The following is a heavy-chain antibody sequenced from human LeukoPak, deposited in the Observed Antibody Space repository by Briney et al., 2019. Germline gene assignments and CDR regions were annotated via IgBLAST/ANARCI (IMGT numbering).Heavy chain of an antibody. V-gene: IGHV1-69*05. CDR1: GGTFSSYA. Sequence: ASVKVSCKASGGTFSSYAISWVRQAPGQGLEWMGGIIPIFSTANYALKFQGRVTITTDESTSTAYMELRSLRSDDTAVYYCARGAASHYYYYMDVWGKGTTVTVSS. CDR2: IIPIFSTA. D-gene: IGHD2-15*01. CDR3: ARGAASHYYYYMDV. J-gene: IGHJ6*03.